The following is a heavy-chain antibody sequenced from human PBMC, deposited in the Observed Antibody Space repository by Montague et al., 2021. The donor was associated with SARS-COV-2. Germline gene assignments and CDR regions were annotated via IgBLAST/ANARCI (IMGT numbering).Heavy chain of an antibody. V-gene: IGHV4-39*01. CDR1: GDSIRSSGYY. J-gene: IGHJ5*02. Sequence: SETLSLTCSVSGDSIRSSGYYWGWIRQPPGKGLEWIGTVYYSGSTNYNPSLKSRVTMPVGTSKNQFSLELRSVTAADTAVYYCARLGFVELWLNLGWFDPWGQETLVTVSS. CDR3: ARLGFVELWLNLGWFDP. CDR2: VYYSGST. D-gene: IGHD3-16*02.